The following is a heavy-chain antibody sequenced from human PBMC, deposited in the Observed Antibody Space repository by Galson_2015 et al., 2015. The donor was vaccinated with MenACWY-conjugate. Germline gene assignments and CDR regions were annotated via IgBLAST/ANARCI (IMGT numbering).Heavy chain of an antibody. CDR3: ARIGTSDCGSTSCFDY. CDR2: IIPFLGIP. D-gene: IGHD2-2*01. J-gene: IGHJ4*02. V-gene: IGHV1-69*04. CDR1: GRIFNNYA. Sequence: SVKVSCKASGRIFNNYAISWVRQAPGQGLEWVGRIIPFLGIPTYAQKFQGRVTITATKSTTTVYMELSSLTSEDTAVYYCARIGTSDCGSTSCFDYWGQATLVTVSS.